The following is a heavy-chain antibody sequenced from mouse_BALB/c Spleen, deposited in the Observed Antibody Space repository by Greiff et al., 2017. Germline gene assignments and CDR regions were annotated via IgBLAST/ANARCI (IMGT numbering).Heavy chain of an antibody. CDR2: IHYCGST. CDR1: GYSITSGYS. Sequence: DVTLQASGPDLVKPSQSLSLTCTVTGYSITSGYSWHWIRQFPGNKLEWMGYIHYCGSTNYTPSLKSRISITPDTSKNQFFLQLNSVTTEDTATYYCARSAATDYWGQGTSVTVSS. V-gene: IGHV3-1*02. CDR3: ARSAATDY. J-gene: IGHJ4*01.